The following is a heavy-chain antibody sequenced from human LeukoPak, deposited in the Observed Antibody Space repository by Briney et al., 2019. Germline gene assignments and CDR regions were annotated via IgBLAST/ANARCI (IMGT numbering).Heavy chain of an antibody. CDR3: ARGYRYSGSYYGAFDI. CDR1: GGSTSSYY. J-gene: IGHJ3*02. D-gene: IGHD1-26*01. CDR2: IYYSGST. V-gene: IGHV4-59*01. Sequence: SETLSLTCTVSGGSTSSYYWSWIRQPPGKGLEWIGYIYYSGSTNYNPSLKSRVTISVDTSKNQFSLKLSSVTAADTAVYYCARGYRYSGSYYGAFDIWGQGTMVTVSS.